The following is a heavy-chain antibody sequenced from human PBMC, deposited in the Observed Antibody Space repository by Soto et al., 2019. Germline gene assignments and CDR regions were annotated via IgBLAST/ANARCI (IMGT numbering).Heavy chain of an antibody. Sequence: GSLRLSCAASGFTFSSYSMNWVRQAPGKGLEWVSSISSSSSYIYYADSVKGRFTISRDNAKNSLYLQMNSLRAEDTAVYYCAREADDYGEFYYYYGMDVWGQGTTVTVSS. CDR3: AREADDYGEFYYYYGMDV. V-gene: IGHV3-21*01. CDR1: GFTFSSYS. D-gene: IGHD4-17*01. CDR2: ISSSSSYI. J-gene: IGHJ6*02.